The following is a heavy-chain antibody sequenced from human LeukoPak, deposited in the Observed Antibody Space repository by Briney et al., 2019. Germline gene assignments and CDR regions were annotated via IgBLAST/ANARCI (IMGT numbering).Heavy chain of an antibody. CDR2: ISSSKTYI. D-gene: IGHD2-2*01. Sequence: GGSLRLSCAGSGFNFIDNSMHWVRQAPGRGLEWVSSISSSKTYIYYRDSVKGRFTISRDNAKNSLFLQMNSLRVEDTAVYFCARGYSSGTSCYMFDSWGQGTRVIVSS. CDR1: GFNFIDNS. J-gene: IGHJ4*02. V-gene: IGHV3-21*01. CDR3: ARGYSSGTSCYMFDS.